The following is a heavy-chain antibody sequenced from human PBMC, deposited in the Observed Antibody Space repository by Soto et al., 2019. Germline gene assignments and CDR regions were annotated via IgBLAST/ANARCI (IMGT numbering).Heavy chain of an antibody. Sequence: QVQLVESGGGLVKPGGSLRLSCAASGFTFSDYYMSWIRQAPGKGLEWVSYISSSGSTIYYADSVKGRFTISRDNAKNSLYLQMNSLRAEDTAVYYCARGGAYYYDSSGYFRDYFDYGGQGTLVTVSS. V-gene: IGHV3-11*01. J-gene: IGHJ4*02. CDR3: ARGGAYYYDSSGYFRDYFDY. CDR1: GFTFSDYY. D-gene: IGHD3-22*01. CDR2: ISSSGSTI.